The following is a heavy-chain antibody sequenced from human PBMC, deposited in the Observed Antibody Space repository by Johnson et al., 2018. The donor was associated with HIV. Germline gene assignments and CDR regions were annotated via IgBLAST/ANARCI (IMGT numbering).Heavy chain of an antibody. CDR1: GFTFNDYA. CDR3: ARAPHICTNAICLDAFDI. Sequence: VQLVESGGGLVQPGRSLILSCAASGFTFNDYAMHWVRQAPGKGLEWVSTLSWNGGSTGYTDSVQGRLTISRANAKNSLYLHMTSLRAEDTALYYCARAPHICTNAICLDAFDIWGQGTMVTVSS. CDR2: LSWNGGST. J-gene: IGHJ3*02. V-gene: IGHV3-9*01. D-gene: IGHD2-8*01.